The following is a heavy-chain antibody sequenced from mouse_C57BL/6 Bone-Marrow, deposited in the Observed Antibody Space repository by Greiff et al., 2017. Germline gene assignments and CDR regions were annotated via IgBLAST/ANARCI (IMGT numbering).Heavy chain of an antibody. Sequence: QVQLKQSGAELVKPGASVKMSCKASGYTFTSYWITWVKQRPGQGLEWIGDIYPGSGSTNYNEKFKSKATLTVDTSSSTAYMQLSSLTSEDSAVYYCASDGYHIWYFDVWGTGTTVTVSS. CDR1: GYTFTSYW. CDR3: ASDGYHIWYFDV. D-gene: IGHD2-3*01. CDR2: IYPGSGST. J-gene: IGHJ1*03. V-gene: IGHV1-55*01.